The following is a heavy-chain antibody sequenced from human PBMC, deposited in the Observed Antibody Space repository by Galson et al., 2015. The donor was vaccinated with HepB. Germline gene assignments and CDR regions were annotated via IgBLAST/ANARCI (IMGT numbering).Heavy chain of an antibody. Sequence: SLRLSCAASGFTFSSYEMNWVRQAPGKGLEWVSYISSSGSTIYYADSVKGRFTISRDNAKNSLYLQMNSLRAEDTAVYYCARVIAAAGANWFDPWGQGTLVTVSS. J-gene: IGHJ5*02. CDR3: ARVIAAAGANWFDP. V-gene: IGHV3-48*03. D-gene: IGHD6-13*01. CDR1: GFTFSSYE. CDR2: ISSSGSTI.